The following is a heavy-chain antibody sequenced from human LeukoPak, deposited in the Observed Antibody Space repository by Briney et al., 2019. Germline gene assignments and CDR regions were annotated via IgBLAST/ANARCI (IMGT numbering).Heavy chain of an antibody. V-gene: IGHV3-11*04. CDR2: ISNSGSSI. Sequence: PGGSLRLSCAASGFTFSDSYMTSIRQAPGKGLEWVSYISNSGSSIYYADSVKGRFTTSRDNAKSSLYLQMNGLRAEDTAVYYCGRGHWGLDYWGQGALVTVSS. CDR1: GFTFSDSY. D-gene: IGHD7-27*01. CDR3: GRGHWGLDY. J-gene: IGHJ4*02.